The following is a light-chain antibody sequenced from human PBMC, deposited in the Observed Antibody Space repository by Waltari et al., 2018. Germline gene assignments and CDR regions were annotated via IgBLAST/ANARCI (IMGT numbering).Light chain of an antibody. J-gene: IGLJ3*02. CDR2: RSD. CDR3: ASWDDSLNGHGV. CDR1: ASNIGGNV. Sequence: QPVLTQPPSVSATPGQRVTISCSGSASNIGGNVVNWYQHLPGKAPKLLIYRSDLRPSGVPDRFSGSESGTSASLASSGLQSEDEADYFCASWDDSLNGHGVFGGGTKLTVL. V-gene: IGLV1-44*01.